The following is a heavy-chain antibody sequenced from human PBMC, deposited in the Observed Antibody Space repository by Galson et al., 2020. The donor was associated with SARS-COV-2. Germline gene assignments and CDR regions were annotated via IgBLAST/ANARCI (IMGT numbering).Heavy chain of an antibody. CDR2: IVVGSGNT. CDR3: AAVGCSGGSCPDAFDI. J-gene: IGHJ3*02. CDR1: GFTFTSSA. Sequence: SVKVSCKASGFTFTSSAVQRVRQARGQRLEWIGWIVVGSGNTNYAPKFQERVIITRDMSTSTAYMELSSLRSEDTAVYYCAAVGCSGGSCPDAFDIWGQGTMVTVSS. V-gene: IGHV1-58*01. D-gene: IGHD2-15*01.